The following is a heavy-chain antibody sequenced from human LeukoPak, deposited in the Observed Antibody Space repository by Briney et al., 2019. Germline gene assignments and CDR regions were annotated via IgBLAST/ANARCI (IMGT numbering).Heavy chain of an antibody. CDR2: INPNSGGT. D-gene: IGHD6-13*01. CDR3: ARDKAAAGTNYFDY. CDR1: GHTLTGYH. J-gene: IGHJ4*02. V-gene: IGHV1-2*02. Sequence: ASLKVSCNASGHTLTGYHIPWVRQAPGQGLEWMKWINPNSGGTYYAQKFQGRVTMTRDTSISTAYMELSGLRSDDTAVYYCARDKAAAGTNYFDYWGQGTLVTVSS.